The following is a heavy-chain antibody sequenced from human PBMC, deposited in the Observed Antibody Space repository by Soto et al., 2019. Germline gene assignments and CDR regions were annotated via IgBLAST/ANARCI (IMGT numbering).Heavy chain of an antibody. CDR1: GFTFSSYA. CDR3: AKDLRDYYGSGSSPPDY. V-gene: IGHV3-23*01. J-gene: IGHJ4*02. CDR2: ISGSGGST. Sequence: GGSRRLSCAASGFTFSSYAMSWVRQAPGKGLEWVSAISGSGGSTYYADSVKGRFTISRDNSKNTLYLQMNSLRAEDTAVYYCAKDLRDYYGSGSSPPDYWGQGTLVTVSS. D-gene: IGHD3-10*01.